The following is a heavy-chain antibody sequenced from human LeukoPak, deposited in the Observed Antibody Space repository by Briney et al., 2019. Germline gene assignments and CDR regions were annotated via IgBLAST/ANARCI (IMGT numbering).Heavy chain of an antibody. CDR1: GFTVSSNY. CDR2: LYSGGNT. J-gene: IGHJ6*02. Sequence: GGSLRLSCAVSGFTVSSNYMSWVRQAPGKGLEGVSVLYSGGNTYYADSVKGRFTISRDNSKNTLYLQMNSLRAEDTAVYYCARSYSSTSYYYYGMDVWGQGTTVTVSS. V-gene: IGHV3-53*05. CDR3: ARSYSSTSYYYYGMDV. D-gene: IGHD6-13*01.